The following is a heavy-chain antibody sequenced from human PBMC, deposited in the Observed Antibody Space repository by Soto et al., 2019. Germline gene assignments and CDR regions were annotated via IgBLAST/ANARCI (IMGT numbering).Heavy chain of an antibody. D-gene: IGHD3-3*01. CDR3: ARSITILGVVPRDYYYGMDV. CDR1: GGTFSSYA. J-gene: IGHJ6*02. CDR2: IIPIFGTA. Sequence: QVQLVQSGAEVKKPGSSVKVSCKASGGTFSSYAISWVRQAPGQGLEWMGGIIPIFGTANYAQKFQGRVTITAYESTSTAYMELSSLRSEDTAVYYCARSITILGVVPRDYYYGMDVWGQGTTVTVSS. V-gene: IGHV1-69*01.